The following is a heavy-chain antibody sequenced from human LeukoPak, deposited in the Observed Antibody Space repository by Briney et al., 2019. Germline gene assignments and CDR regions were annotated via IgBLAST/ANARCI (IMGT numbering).Heavy chain of an antibody. CDR1: GFTFSTYA. Sequence: GGSLRLSCAASGFTFSTYAMYWVRQSPGKGLDWVAAIYSGSSTYYADSVKGRFTISRDSSRNTLYLQMNSLRAEDTAVYYCARLGYYYDGTGYYYLSYWGQGTLVTASS. D-gene: IGHD3-22*01. CDR2: IYSGSST. CDR3: ARLGYYYDGTGYYYLSY. J-gene: IGHJ4*02. V-gene: IGHV3-66*01.